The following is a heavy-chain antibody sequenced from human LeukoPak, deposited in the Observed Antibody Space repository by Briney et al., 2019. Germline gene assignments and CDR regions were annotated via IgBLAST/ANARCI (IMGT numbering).Heavy chain of an antibody. Sequence: ASVKVSCKDSGYTFTNYAMNGVRQAPGQGLEWMGWINTNTGNPTYAQGFTGRFVFSLDTSVSTAYLQISSLKAEDTAVYYCARDHVKLGSSFHPFDAFDVWGQGTLVTVSS. CDR3: ARDHVKLGSSFHPFDAFDV. J-gene: IGHJ3*01. CDR2: INTNTGNP. CDR1: GYTFTNYA. D-gene: IGHD2-2*01. V-gene: IGHV7-4-1*02.